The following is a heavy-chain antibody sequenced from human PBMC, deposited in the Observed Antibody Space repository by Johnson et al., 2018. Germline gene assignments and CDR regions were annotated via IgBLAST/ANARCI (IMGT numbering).Heavy chain of an antibody. CDR3: ASGPAGYAFDI. J-gene: IGHJ3*02. Sequence: QVQLVQSGGGVVQPGRSXRLSCAASGFTFSSYAMHWVRQAPGKGLEWVAVISYDGSNKYYADSVKGRFTISRDNSKNTLYLQMNSLRAEDTAVYYCASGPAGYAFDIWGQGTMVTVSS. CDR1: GFTFSSYA. D-gene: IGHD3-10*01. CDR2: ISYDGSNK. V-gene: IGHV3-30-3*01.